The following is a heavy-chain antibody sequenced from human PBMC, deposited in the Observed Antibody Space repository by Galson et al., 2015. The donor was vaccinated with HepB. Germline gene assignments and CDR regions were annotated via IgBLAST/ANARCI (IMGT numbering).Heavy chain of an antibody. CDR1: GYSFTSYW. CDR3: ARHDSHSLGFSYYYGMDV. D-gene: IGHD3-3*01. J-gene: IGHJ6*02. V-gene: IGHV5-10-1*01. Sequence: QSGAEVKKPGESLRISCKGSGYSFTSYWISWVRQMPGKGLEWMGRIDPSDSYTNYSPSFQGHVTISADKSISTAYLQWSSLKASDTAMYYCARHDSHSLGFSYYYGMDVWGQGTTVTVSS. CDR2: IDPSDSYT.